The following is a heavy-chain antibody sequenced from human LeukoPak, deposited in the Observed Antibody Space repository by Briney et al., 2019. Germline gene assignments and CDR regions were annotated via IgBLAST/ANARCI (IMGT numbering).Heavy chain of an antibody. D-gene: IGHD2-2*01. Sequence: NPSETLSLTCIVSGDSISSGSYYWGWIRQPPGKGPEWIGSIYYSGTTYYNPSLKSRVTISVDTSKNQFSLKVSSVTAADTAFYYSARNDVPLKFDYWGQGTLVTVSS. J-gene: IGHJ4*02. V-gene: IGHV4-39*01. CDR1: GDSISSGSYY. CDR3: ARNDVPLKFDY. CDR2: IYYSGTT.